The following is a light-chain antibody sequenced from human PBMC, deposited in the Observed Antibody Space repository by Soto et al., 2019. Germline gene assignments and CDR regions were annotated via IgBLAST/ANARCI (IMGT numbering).Light chain of an antibody. CDR1: QSVSSK. J-gene: IGKJ2*01. CDR3: QHYYQWPSFS. V-gene: IGKV3-15*01. CDR2: DAS. Sequence: EIVMTQSPATLSVSPGERATLSCRASQSVSSKLAWYQHKPGQAPRLLIYDASIRATDVPARFSGSGSGTEFTLTISSLQSEDFAVYYCQHYYQWPSFSFGPGTKLEIK.